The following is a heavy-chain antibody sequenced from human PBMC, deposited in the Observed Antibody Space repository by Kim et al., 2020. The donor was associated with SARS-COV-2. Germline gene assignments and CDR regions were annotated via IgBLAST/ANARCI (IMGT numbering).Heavy chain of an antibody. J-gene: IGHJ6*01. CDR1: GGSISSTNSY. CDR3: AGFAVGLSTLPVGG. CDR2: IYYSGVT. V-gene: IGHV4-39*02. Sequence: SETLSLTCSVSGGSISSTNSYWGWIRQPPGKGLEWLGTIYYSGVTYYNPSLTIRVTMYVATTKNHFSLKLTSVTAADTAVYSCAGFAVGLSTLPVGGWG. D-gene: IGHD3-10*01.